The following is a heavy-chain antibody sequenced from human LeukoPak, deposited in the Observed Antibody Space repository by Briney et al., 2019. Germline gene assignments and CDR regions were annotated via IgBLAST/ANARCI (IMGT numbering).Heavy chain of an antibody. V-gene: IGHV3-23*01. J-gene: IGHJ6*03. D-gene: IGHD4-17*01. Sequence: PGGSLRLSCAASGFTFSSYAMSWVRQAPGKWLEWVSAISGSGGSTYYADSVKGRFTISRDNSKNTLYLQMNSLRAEDTAVYYCAKGTVTLYYYYYYMDVWGKGTTVTVSS. CDR1: GFTFSSYA. CDR2: ISGSGGST. CDR3: AKGTVTLYYYYYYMDV.